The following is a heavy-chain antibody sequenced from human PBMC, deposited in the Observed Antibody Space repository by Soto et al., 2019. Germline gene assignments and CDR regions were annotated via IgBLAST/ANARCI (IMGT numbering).Heavy chain of an antibody. CDR1: GFSFSTSW. V-gene: IGHV3-74*01. D-gene: IGHD1-1*01. CDR2: LNQDGSDT. Sequence: GGSLRLSCAASGFSFSTSWMTWVRQAPGKGLACVSRLNQDGSDTNYADSVKGRFTISRDNAKSTLYLQMNSLRVDDTAIYYCVRGTNVWPGMDVWGQGTTVTVSS. CDR3: VRGTNVWPGMDV. J-gene: IGHJ6*02.